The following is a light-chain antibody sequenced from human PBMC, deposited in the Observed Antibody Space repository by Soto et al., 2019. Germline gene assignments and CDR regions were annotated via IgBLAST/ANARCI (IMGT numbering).Light chain of an antibody. J-gene: IGLJ1*01. CDR1: SSDVGAYNY. CDR3: SSYRGDNPLV. CDR2: DVS. V-gene: IGLV2-14*01. Sequence: QSALTQPASVSGSPGQSITISCTGTSSDVGAYNYVSWYQQHPGKAPKLILYDVSNRPSGVSYRFSGSKSGNTASLTISGLQAEDEADYYCSSYRGDNPLVFGTGTKLTVL.